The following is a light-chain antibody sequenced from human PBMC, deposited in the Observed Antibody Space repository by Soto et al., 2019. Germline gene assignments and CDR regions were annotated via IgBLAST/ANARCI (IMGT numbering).Light chain of an antibody. CDR2: EVS. J-gene: IGLJ1*01. Sequence: ALTQPASVSGSPGQSITISCTGTSSDIGAYNSVSWYQQHPGKAPKLMIYEVSNRPSGVSNRFSASKSGNTASLTISGLQAEDEADYYCSSRTTSNPYVFGTGTKLTVL. V-gene: IGLV2-14*01. CDR1: SSDIGAYNS. CDR3: SSRTTSNPYV.